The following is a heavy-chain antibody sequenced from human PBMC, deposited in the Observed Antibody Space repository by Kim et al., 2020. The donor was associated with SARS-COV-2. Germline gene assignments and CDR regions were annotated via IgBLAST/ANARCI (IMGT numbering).Heavy chain of an antibody. CDR3: ARDRAAAGTPKSKKYYYYGMDV. D-gene: IGHD6-13*01. Sequence: SETLSLTCTVSGGSISSYYWSWIRQPPGKGLEWIGYIYYSGSTNYNPSLKSRVTISVDTSKNQFSLKLSSVTAADTAVYYCARDRAAAGTPKSKKYYYYGMDVWGQGTTVTVSS. J-gene: IGHJ6*02. CDR2: IYYSGST. V-gene: IGHV4-59*13. CDR1: GGSISSYY.